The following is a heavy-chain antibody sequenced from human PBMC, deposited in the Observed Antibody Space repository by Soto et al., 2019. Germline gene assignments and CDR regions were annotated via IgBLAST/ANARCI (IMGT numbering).Heavy chain of an antibody. Sequence: EVQLVESGGGLVKPGGSLRLSCAASGFTFSSYSMNWVRQAPGKGLEWVSSISSSSSYIYYADSVKGRFTISRDNAKNSLYLQMNSLRAEDTAVYYCARDRCTNGVCRDYYYYYGMDVWGQGTTVTVSS. J-gene: IGHJ6*02. CDR3: ARDRCTNGVCRDYYYYYGMDV. CDR2: ISSSSSYI. CDR1: GFTFSSYS. V-gene: IGHV3-21*01. D-gene: IGHD2-8*01.